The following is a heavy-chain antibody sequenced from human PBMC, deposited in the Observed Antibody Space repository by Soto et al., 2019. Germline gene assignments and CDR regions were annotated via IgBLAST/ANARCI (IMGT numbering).Heavy chain of an antibody. CDR2: IYWDDDK. CDR1: GFSLSTSGVG. J-gene: IGHJ5*02. V-gene: IGHV2-5*02. CDR3: AHSLRGYDYDSSGSNWFDP. Sequence: QITLKESGPTLVKPTQTLTLTCTFSGFSLSTSGVGVGWIRQPPGTALEWLALIYWDDDKRYSPSLKSRLTITKDTSKNQVVLTMTNMDPVDTATYYCAHSLRGYDYDSSGSNWFDPWGQGTLVTVSS. D-gene: IGHD3-22*01.